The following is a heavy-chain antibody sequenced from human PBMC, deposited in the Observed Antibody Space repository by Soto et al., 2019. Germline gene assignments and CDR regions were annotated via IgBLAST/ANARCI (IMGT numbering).Heavy chain of an antibody. D-gene: IGHD3-10*01. Sequence: EVQLVESGGGLVQPGGSLRLSCAASGFTFSSYSMDWVRQAPGKGLEWVSYITSGSSTIHYADSVKGRFTISRDNAKNSLFLQMNSLRVEDTAVYYCVRDSGSLGYWGQGTLVTVSS. V-gene: IGHV3-48*01. CDR3: VRDSGSLGY. CDR1: GFTFSSYS. CDR2: ITSGSSTI. J-gene: IGHJ4*02.